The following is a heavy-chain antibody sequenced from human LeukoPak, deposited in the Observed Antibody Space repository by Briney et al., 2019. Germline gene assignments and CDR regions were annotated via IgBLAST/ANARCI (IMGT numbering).Heavy chain of an antibody. V-gene: IGHV3-7*03. CDR1: GFIFNNYW. CDR3: AKEQRGYSGYAVGSCFDP. D-gene: IGHD5-12*01. Sequence: PGGSLRLSCVASGFIFNNYWMSWVRQVPGKGLEWVANMKQDVREKYLVDSVKGRFTISRDNSKNTMYLQMNSLRAEDTAVYYCAKEQRGYSGYAVGSCFDPWGQGTLVTVSS. J-gene: IGHJ5*02. CDR2: MKQDVREK.